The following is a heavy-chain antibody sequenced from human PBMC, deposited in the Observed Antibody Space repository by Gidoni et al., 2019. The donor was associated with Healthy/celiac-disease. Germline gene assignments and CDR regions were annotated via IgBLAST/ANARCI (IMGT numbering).Heavy chain of an antibody. J-gene: IGHJ4*02. Sequence: QVQLVQSGAEVKKPGSSVKVACKASGGTFSSYAISWVRQAAGQGLEWMGRIIPILGIANYAQKFQGRVTITADKSTSTAYMDLSSLRSEDTAVYYCARVTFDWLPDFDYWGQGTLFTVSS. CDR2: IIPILGIA. D-gene: IGHD3-9*01. CDR3: ARVTFDWLPDFDY. CDR1: GGTFSSYA. V-gene: IGHV1-69*04.